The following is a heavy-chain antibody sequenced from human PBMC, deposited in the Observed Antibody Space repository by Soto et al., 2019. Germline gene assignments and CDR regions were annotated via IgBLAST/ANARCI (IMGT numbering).Heavy chain of an antibody. J-gene: IGHJ4*02. D-gene: IGHD2-21*01. CDR3: VRGGGGGLFEH. Sequence: PGGSLRLSCAASGFTFSSNWMHWVRQAPGKGLVWVSHISPKSTFRNYADSVKGRFTISRDNTESSLFLQMNSLGVDDTAVYSCVRGGGGGLFEHWGQGVLVTVSS. CDR1: GFTFSSNW. V-gene: IGHV3-21*06. CDR2: ISPKSTFR.